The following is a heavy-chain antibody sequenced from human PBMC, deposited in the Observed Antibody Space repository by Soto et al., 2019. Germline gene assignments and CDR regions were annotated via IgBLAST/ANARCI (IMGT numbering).Heavy chain of an antibody. D-gene: IGHD3-22*01. V-gene: IGHV1-2*04. CDR2: INPNSGGT. Sequence: ASVKVSCKASGYTFTGYYMHWVRQAPGQGLEWMGWINPNSGGTNYAQKFQGWVTMTRDTSISTAYMELSRLRSDDTAVYYCARGFWDYYYDREVFDIWGQGTMVTVSS. J-gene: IGHJ3*02. CDR1: GYTFTGYY. CDR3: ARGFWDYYYDREVFDI.